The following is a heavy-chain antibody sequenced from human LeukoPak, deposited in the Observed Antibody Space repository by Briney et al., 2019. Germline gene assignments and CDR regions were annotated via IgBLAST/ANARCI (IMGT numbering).Heavy chain of an antibody. V-gene: IGHV5-51*01. J-gene: IGHJ6*03. CDR2: IYPGDSDA. D-gene: IGHD3-3*01. CDR3: ARHSRHYDFWSGYSYYYYMDV. CDR1: GYSFTSYW. Sequence: TGESLKISCKGSGYSFTSYWIGWVRQMPGKGLEWMGIIYPGDSDARYSPSFQGQVTISADKSISTAYLQWSSLKASDTAMYYCARHSRHYDFWSGYSYYYYMDVWGKGTTVTVSS.